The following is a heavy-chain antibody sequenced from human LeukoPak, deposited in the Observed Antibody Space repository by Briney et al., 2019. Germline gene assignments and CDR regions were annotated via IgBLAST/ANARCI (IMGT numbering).Heavy chain of an antibody. D-gene: IGHD3-3*01. CDR1: GFTFDDYA. J-gene: IGHJ4*02. CDR2: ISWNSGSI. Sequence: PGGSLRLSWAASGFTFDDYAMHWVRQAPGKGLEWVSGISWNSGSIGYADSEKGRFTISRDNAKNSLYLQMNSLRAEDTALYYCAKGSIFGVVTTPHYFDYWGQGTLVTVS. CDR3: AKGSIFGVVTTPHYFDY. V-gene: IGHV3-9*01.